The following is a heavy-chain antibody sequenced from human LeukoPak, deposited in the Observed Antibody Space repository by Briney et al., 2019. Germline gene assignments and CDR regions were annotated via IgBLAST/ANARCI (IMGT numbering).Heavy chain of an antibody. Sequence: GGSLRLSCAASGFTVSSNYMSWVRQAPGKGLEWVSVIYSGGRTNYADSVKGRFTISRDNSENTLYLQMNSLRAEDTAVYYCAKDRELDYWGQGTLVTVSS. CDR3: AKDRELDY. CDR2: IYSGGRT. J-gene: IGHJ4*02. CDR1: GFTVSSNY. V-gene: IGHV3-53*01.